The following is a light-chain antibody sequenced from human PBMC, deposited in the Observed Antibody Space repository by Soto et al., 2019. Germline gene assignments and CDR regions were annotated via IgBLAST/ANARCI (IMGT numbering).Light chain of an antibody. J-gene: IGKJ1*01. V-gene: IGKV3-15*01. CDR3: QQYNYWPRT. CDR1: KQARGN. Sequence: EIGMTQDPASLPEDPGERVTLSCRGTKQARGNFVAWYQQKPGLAPRLLIYGASTRATGIPARFSGSGSGTDFTLTISSLQSEDFAVYYCQQYNYWPRTFGQGTKVDIK. CDR2: GAS.